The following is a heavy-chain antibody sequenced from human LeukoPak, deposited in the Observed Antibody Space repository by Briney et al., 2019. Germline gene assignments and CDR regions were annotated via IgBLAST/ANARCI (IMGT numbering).Heavy chain of an antibody. J-gene: IGHJ4*02. Sequence: GGSLRLSCAASGFTFSSYSMNWVRQAPGKGLEWVSSISGGSTYYADSVEGRFTISRDNSKNTLYLQMNSLRAEDTAVYYCARESLIAGTYYFDYWGQGTLVTVSS. V-gene: IGHV3-21*04. CDR1: GFTFSSYS. D-gene: IGHD6-13*01. CDR3: ARESLIAGTYYFDY. CDR2: ISGGST.